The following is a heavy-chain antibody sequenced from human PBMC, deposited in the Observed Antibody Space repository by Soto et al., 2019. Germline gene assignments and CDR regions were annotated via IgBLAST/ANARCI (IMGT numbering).Heavy chain of an antibody. D-gene: IGHD3-10*01. CDR1: GYTFSNDG. Sequence: ASVKVSCKASGYTFSNDGINWVRQAPGQGLEWMGWISAYNGNTEYAQKFQGRVTMTTDTSTSTAYMELRSLRSDDTAVYSCARGGPTSADYYYGMDVWGLGTTVTVSS. V-gene: IGHV1-18*01. CDR3: ARGGPTSADYYYGMDV. J-gene: IGHJ6*02. CDR2: ISAYNGNT.